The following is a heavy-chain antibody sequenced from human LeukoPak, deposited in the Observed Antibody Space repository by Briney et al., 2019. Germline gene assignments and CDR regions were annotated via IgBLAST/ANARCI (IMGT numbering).Heavy chain of an antibody. V-gene: IGHV4-59*01. CDR3: ARVRGGHWTDY. J-gene: IGHJ4*02. CDR1: GGSISSYY. Sequence: SETLSLTCTVSGGSISSYYWSWIRQPPGKGLEWIGYIYYSGSTNYNPSLKSRVTISVDTSKNQFSLKLSSVTAADTAVYYCARVRGGHWTDYWGQGTLVTVSS. D-gene: IGHD3/OR15-3a*01. CDR2: IYYSGST.